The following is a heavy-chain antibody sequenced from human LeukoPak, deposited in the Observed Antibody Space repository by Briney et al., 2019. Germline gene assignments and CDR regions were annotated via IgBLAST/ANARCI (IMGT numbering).Heavy chain of an antibody. D-gene: IGHD2-15*01. Sequence: PGGSLRLSCAASGFAFSNAWMSWVRQAPGKGLEWVSAISGSGGSTYYADSVKGRFTISRDNSKNTLYLQMNSLRAEDTAVYYCAGQLGYCSGGSCFSNYWGQGTLVTVSS. J-gene: IGHJ4*02. CDR2: ISGSGGST. V-gene: IGHV3-23*01. CDR1: GFAFSNAW. CDR3: AGQLGYCSGGSCFSNY.